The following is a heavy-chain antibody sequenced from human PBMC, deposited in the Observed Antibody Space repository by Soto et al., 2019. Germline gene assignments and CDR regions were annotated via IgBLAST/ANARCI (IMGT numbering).Heavy chain of an antibody. CDR3: ARHLETYRIAAARSLTDF. Sequence: GGSLRLSCAASGFTFSSYGMHWVRQAPGKGLEWVAVIWYDGSNKYYADSVKGRFTISRDNSKNTLYLQMNSLRAEDTAVYYCARHLETYRIAAARSLTDFCGQGYLVIVSS. CDR1: GFTFSSYG. V-gene: IGHV3-33*01. D-gene: IGHD6-13*01. CDR2: IWYDGSNK. J-gene: IGHJ4*02.